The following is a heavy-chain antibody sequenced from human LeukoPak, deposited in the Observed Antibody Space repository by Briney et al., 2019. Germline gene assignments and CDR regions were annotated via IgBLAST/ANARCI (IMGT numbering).Heavy chain of an antibody. D-gene: IGHD1-1*01. Sequence: GGSLRLSCAASGFTLSNAWMSWVRKAPGKGRGWVGRIKSKTDGGTTDYAAPVKGRFNISRDDSNNTLYLQMNSLKTEDTAVYYCTTDFWNDYWGQGTLVTVSS. V-gene: IGHV3-15*01. CDR3: TTDFWNDY. CDR2: IKSKTDGGTT. J-gene: IGHJ4*02. CDR1: GFTLSNAW.